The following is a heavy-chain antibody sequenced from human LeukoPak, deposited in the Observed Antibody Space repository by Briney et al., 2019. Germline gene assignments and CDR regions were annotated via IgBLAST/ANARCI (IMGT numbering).Heavy chain of an antibody. CDR3: ARVGHMATIGSDAFDI. V-gene: IGHV4-30-2*01. CDR1: GGSISSGGYA. CDR2: IYHSGST. D-gene: IGHD5-24*01. J-gene: IGHJ3*02. Sequence: SETLSLTWAVSGGSISSGGYAWSWIRQPRGKGLVWIVYIYHSGSTYYNPSLKSRVTISVDRSKNQFSLKLSSVTAADTAVYYCARVGHMATIGSDAFDIWGQGTMVTVSS.